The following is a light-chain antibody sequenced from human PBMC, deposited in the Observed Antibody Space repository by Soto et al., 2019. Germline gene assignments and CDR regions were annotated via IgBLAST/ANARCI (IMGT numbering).Light chain of an antibody. CDR3: QQRSNWPVT. V-gene: IGKV3-11*01. Sequence: EIVLTQSPATLSVSPGERATLSCRASQSVTSYLAWYQQKPGQAPRLLIYGASNRATGIPARFSGSGSGTDFPLTISLLAPGYFAVYCRQQRSNWPVTFGQGTKVDIK. J-gene: IGKJ1*01. CDR2: GAS. CDR1: QSVTSY.